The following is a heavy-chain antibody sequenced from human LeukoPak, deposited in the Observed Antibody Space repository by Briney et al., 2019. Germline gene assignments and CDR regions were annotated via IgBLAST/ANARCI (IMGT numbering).Heavy chain of an antibody. J-gene: IGHJ4*02. CDR1: GFTFRDYT. Sequence: PGGSLRLSCAASGFTFRDYTMHWVRQAPGKGLEYVSAISGNGGSTYYANSVKGRFTISRDNSKDTLYLQMGSLRTEDMAVYYCARKWRQFNDYWGQGTLVTVSS. D-gene: IGHD5-24*01. CDR3: ARKWRQFNDY. CDR2: ISGNGGST. V-gene: IGHV3-64*01.